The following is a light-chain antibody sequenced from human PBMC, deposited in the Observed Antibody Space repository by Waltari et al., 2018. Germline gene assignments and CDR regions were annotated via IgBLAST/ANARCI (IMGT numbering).Light chain of an antibody. CDR2: DVN. CDR1: GSDGGRYDY. CDR3: CSYAGDFYV. J-gene: IGLJ1*01. V-gene: IGLV2-11*01. Sequence: QSALTQPRAVSGSPGRSVTISCTGTGSDGGRYDYISWFQQQPGKAPRLIIYDVNQRPSGVPDRFSASKSGNTASLIISGLQAEDEADYYCCSYAGDFYVFGTGTTVTVL.